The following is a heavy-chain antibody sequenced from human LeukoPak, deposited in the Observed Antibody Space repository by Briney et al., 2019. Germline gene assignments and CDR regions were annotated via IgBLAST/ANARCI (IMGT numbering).Heavy chain of an antibody. CDR3: ASSGYAFYYMDV. D-gene: IGHD5-12*01. Sequence: PSQTLSLTCTVSGGSISSGSYYWSWIRQPAGKGLEWIGRIYTSGSTNYNPSLKSRVTISVDTSKNQFSLKLSSVTAADTAVYYCASSGYAFYYMDVWGKGTTVTISS. CDR2: IYTSGST. V-gene: IGHV4-61*02. J-gene: IGHJ6*03. CDR1: GGSISSGSYY.